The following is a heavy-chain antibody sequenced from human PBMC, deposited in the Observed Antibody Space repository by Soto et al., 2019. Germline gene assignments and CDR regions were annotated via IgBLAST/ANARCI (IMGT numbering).Heavy chain of an antibody. J-gene: IGHJ4*02. Sequence: SATAPSHVSRGSFSTYTLTCERQAPGQGLEGMGRIIPMFGIINYAQKLQGRVTIPADRSTTTAYMELISLRSDDTAVYYCAILAPITGVYWGQGAQVTVSS. V-gene: IGHV1-69*02. CDR1: RGSFSTYT. CDR3: AILAPITGVY. CDR2: IIPMFGII. D-gene: IGHD5-12*01.